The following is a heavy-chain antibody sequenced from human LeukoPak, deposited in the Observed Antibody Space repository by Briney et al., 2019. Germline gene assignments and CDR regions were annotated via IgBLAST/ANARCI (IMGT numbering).Heavy chain of an antibody. V-gene: IGHV1-69*02. CDR2: TIPIVGVE. J-gene: IGHJ6*02. CDR3: ARVKAVGVPVAIDAYFDYGMDV. CDR1: GGTFSKNS. Sequence: GASVKVSCEVSGGTFSKNSISWVRQAPGQGREWMGRTIPIVGVEHYAQKFQGRVTITADMSTSTAYMDLSSLRSDDTAVYYCARVKAVGVPVAIDAYFDYGMDVWGQGTTVIVSS. D-gene: IGHD3-16*01.